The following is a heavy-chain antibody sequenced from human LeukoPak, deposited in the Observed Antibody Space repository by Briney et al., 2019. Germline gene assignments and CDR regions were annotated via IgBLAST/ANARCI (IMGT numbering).Heavy chain of an antibody. CDR3: ARDQEPGMDV. Sequence: GRSLRLSCAASGFTVSSNYMSWVRQAPGKGLEWVSVIYSDGSTYYADSVKGRFTISRDNSKNTVCLQMDSLRAEDTAVYYCARDQEPGMDVWGQGTTVTVSS. CDR1: GFTVSSNY. D-gene: IGHD1-26*01. J-gene: IGHJ6*02. V-gene: IGHV3-53*01. CDR2: IYSDGST.